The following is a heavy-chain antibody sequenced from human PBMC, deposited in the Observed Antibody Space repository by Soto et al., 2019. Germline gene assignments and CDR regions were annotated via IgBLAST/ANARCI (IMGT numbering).Heavy chain of an antibody. D-gene: IGHD3-3*01. CDR3: ARANYDFWSGYSYGMDV. Sequence: KPSETLSLTCAVYGGSFIGYYWSWIRQPPGKGLEWIREINHSGSTNYNPSLKSRVTISVDTSKNQFSLKLSSVTAADTAVYYCARANYDFWSGYSYGMDVWGQGTTVTVSS. V-gene: IGHV4-34*01. CDR2: INHSGST. CDR1: GGSFIGYY. J-gene: IGHJ6*02.